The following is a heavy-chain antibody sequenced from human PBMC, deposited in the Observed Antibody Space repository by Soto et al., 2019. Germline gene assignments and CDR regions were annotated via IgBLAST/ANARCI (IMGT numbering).Heavy chain of an antibody. Sequence: QVQLVESGGGVVQPGRSLRLSCAASGFTFSSYAMHWVRQAPGKGLEWVAVISYDGSNKYYADSVKGRFTISRDNSKNALYLQMNSLRAEDTAVYYCARESYGDYAWYYFYYWGQGTLVTVSS. D-gene: IGHD4-17*01. CDR3: ARESYGDYAWYYFYY. J-gene: IGHJ4*02. V-gene: IGHV3-30-3*01. CDR1: GFTFSSYA. CDR2: ISYDGSNK.